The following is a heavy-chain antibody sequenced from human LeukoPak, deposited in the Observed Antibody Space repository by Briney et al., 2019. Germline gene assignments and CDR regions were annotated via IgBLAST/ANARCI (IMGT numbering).Heavy chain of an antibody. CDR2: IYSGGST. CDR3: ARDNHQYSAFDY. CDR1: GVTVSSNY. J-gene: IGHJ4*02. D-gene: IGHD4-11*01. Sequence: PGGSLRLSCAASGVTVSSNYMSWVRQAPGKGLEWVSVIYSGGSTHYADSVKGRSTISRDNSKNTLYLEMNSLRAEDTAVYYCARDNHQYSAFDYWGQGTLVTVSS. V-gene: IGHV3-53*01.